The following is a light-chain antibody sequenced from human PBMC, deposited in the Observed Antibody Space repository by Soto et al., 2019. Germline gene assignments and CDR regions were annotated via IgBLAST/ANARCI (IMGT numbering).Light chain of an antibody. V-gene: IGKV3-20*01. CDR3: QQYGSSPWT. J-gene: IGKJ1*01. CDR2: GAS. CDR1: QSVSSSY. Sequence: EIVLTQSPGTLSLSPGERATLSCRASQSVSSSYLAWYQQKPGQAPRPLIYGASSRAIGIPDRFSGSGSGTDFTFSISRLEPEDFAVYYCQQYGSSPWTFGQGTKV.